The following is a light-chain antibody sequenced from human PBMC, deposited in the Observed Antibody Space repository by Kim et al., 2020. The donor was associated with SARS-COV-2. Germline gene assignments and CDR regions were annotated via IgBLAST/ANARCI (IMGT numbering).Light chain of an antibody. CDR3: QQSNDWPPLT. CDR2: DAT. Sequence: SPGERATLSCRASQTINNKLVWYQQKPGQAPRLHIYDATTRATGVPARFIGSGSETDFTLTISSLQSEDFAVYYCQQSNDWPPLTFGQGTKVDIK. V-gene: IGKV3-15*01. CDR1: QTINNK. J-gene: IGKJ1*01.